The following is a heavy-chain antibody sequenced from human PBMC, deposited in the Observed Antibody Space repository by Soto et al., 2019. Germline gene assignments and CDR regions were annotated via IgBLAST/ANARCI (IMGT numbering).Heavy chain of an antibody. Sequence: QITLNESGPTPVNPRQTLTLTCTFSGFSLTTSGVGVGWIRQSPGKAPEWLALIYWDDDKRYSPSLKSRLTITKDTSKNQVVLTMADLEPAYTATYYCAHRVLRTVFGLVTTTAIYFDFWGQGTPVAVSS. CDR3: AHRVLRTVFGLVTTTAIYFDF. V-gene: IGHV2-5*02. CDR2: IYWDDDK. D-gene: IGHD3-3*01. CDR1: GFSLTTSGVG. J-gene: IGHJ4*02.